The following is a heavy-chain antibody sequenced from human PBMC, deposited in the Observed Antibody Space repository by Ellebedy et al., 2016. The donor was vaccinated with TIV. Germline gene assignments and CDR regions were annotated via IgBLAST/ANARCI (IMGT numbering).Heavy chain of an antibody. V-gene: IGHV3-21*01. CDR2: ISSGSSYI. CDR3: ARGPNSDS. CDR1: GFTFYHYV. J-gene: IGHJ5*01. Sequence: GESLKISCEASGFTFYHYVMNWVRQAPGKGLEWVASISSGSSYIYYADSVKGRFAISRDNSKNTLYLQMNTLRTDDTAVYYCARGPNSDSWGQGTLVTVSS.